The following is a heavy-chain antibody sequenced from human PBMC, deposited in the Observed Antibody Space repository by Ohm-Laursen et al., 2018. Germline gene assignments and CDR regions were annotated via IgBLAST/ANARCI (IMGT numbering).Heavy chain of an antibody. V-gene: IGHV3-30*18. CDR1: GFTFSSYG. CDR2: ISYDGSNK. CDR3: AKDAVDYYDSSGYYDY. D-gene: IGHD3-22*01. J-gene: IGHJ4*02. Sequence: SLRLSCSASGFTFSSYGMHWVRQAPGKGLEWVAVISYDGSNKYYADSEKGRFTISRDNSKNTLYLQMNSLRAEDTAVYYCAKDAVDYYDSSGYYDYWGQGTLVTVSS.